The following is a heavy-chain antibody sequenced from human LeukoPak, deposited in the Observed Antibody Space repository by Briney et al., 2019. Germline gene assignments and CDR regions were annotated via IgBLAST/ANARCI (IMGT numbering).Heavy chain of an antibody. CDR3: AKDQKWELLDYTFDY. CDR1: GFTFDDYA. V-gene: IGHV3-9*01. CDR2: ISWNSGSI. J-gene: IGHJ4*02. Sequence: PGGSLRLSCAASGFTFDDYAMHWVRQAPGKGLEWVSGISWNSGSIGYADSVKGRFTISRDNAKNSLYLQMNSLRAEDTALYYCAKDQKWELLDYTFDYWGQGTLVTVSS. D-gene: IGHD1-26*01.